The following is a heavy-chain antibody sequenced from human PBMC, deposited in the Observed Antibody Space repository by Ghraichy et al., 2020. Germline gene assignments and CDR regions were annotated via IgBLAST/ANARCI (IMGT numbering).Heavy chain of an antibody. CDR2: ISSSSSYI. J-gene: IGHJ4*02. Sequence: GGSLRLSCAASGFTFSTYTMNWVRQAPGKGLEWVSYISSSSSYIYYAGSVKGRFTISRDNAKNSLYLQMNNLRAEDTTVYYCARVGCSSTSCYFFDYWGQGTLVTGSS. V-gene: IGHV3-21*03. CDR3: ARVGCSSTSCYFFDY. D-gene: IGHD2-2*01. CDR1: GFTFSTYT.